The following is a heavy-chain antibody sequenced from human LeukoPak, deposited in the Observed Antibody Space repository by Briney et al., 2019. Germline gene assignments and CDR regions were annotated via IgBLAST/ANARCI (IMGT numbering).Heavy chain of an antibody. CDR1: GFTFDDYA. J-gene: IGHJ4*02. D-gene: IGHD6-6*01. CDR3: AKDMRYSSSGSFDY. CDR2: ISWNSGNI. Sequence: PGRSLRLSCAASGFTFDDYAMHWVRQAPGKGLEWVSGISWNSGNIVYAGSVRGRFTISRDNAKNSLYLQMDSLRAEDMAFYYCAKDMRYSSSGSFDYWGQGTLVTVSS. V-gene: IGHV3-9*03.